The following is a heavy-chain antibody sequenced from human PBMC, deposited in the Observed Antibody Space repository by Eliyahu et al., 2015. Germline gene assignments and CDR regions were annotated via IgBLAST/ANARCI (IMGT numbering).Heavy chain of an antibody. Sequence: QVQLEESGGGVVQPGQSXRLSCVASGFTFSSNGMFWVRQAPGKGLEWVGAISDDGSDTHYADAVKGRFTISRDNSKNTLYLQMNSVRTEDTAVYYCARGRTTVSPDWGQGTLVTVSS. J-gene: IGHJ4*02. CDR2: ISDDGSDT. V-gene: IGHV3-30*03. D-gene: IGHD4-17*01. CDR3: ARGRTTVSPD. CDR1: GFTFSSNG.